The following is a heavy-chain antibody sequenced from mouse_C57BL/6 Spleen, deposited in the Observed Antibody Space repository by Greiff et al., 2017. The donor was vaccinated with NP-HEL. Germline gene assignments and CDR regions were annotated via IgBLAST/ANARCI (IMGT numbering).Heavy chain of an antibody. CDR1: GYTFTDYY. D-gene: IGHD4-1*01. V-gene: IGHV1-76*01. J-gene: IGHJ2*01. CDR2: IYPGSGNT. Sequence: QVQLQQSGAELVRPGASVKLSCKASGYTFTDYYINWVKQRPGQGLEWIARIYPGSGNTYYNEKFKGKATLTAEKSSSTAYMQLSSLTSEDSAVYFCARELGRRGYFDYWGQGTTLTVSS. CDR3: ARELGRRGYFDY.